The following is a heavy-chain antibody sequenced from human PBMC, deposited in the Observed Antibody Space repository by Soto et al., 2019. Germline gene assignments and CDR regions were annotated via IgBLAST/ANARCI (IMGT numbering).Heavy chain of an antibody. D-gene: IGHD6-6*01. J-gene: IGHJ3*02. Sequence: GGSLRLSCAASGFTFSSYGMHWVRQAPGKGLEWVAVISYDGSNKYYADSVKGRFTISRDNSKNTLYLQMNSLRAEETAVYYCAKEHSGTRKGIAARPGAFDIWGQGTMVTVSS. CDR2: ISYDGSNK. CDR1: GFTFSSYG. CDR3: AKEHSGTRKGIAARPGAFDI. V-gene: IGHV3-30*18.